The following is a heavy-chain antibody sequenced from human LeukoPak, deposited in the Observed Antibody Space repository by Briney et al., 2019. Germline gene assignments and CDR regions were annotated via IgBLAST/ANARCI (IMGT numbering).Heavy chain of an antibody. D-gene: IGHD6-19*01. V-gene: IGHV3-21*01. CDR2: ISSSSSYI. J-gene: IGHJ4*02. CDR3: ARDGKGLAYYFDY. Sequence: PGGSLRLSCAASGFTFSSYSMNWVRQAPGKGLGWVSSISSSSSYIYYADSVKGRFTISRDNAKNSLYLQMNSLRAEDTAVYYCARDGKGLAYYFDYWGQGTLVTVSS. CDR1: GFTFSSYS.